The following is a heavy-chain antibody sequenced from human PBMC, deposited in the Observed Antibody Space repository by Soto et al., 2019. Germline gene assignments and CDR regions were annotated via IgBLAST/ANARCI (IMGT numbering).Heavy chain of an antibody. V-gene: IGHV1-69*06. Sequence: ASVKVSGTASGGTFISYAISWLRQAPVQGLEWMGGIIPIFGTANYAQKFQGRVTITADKSTSTAYMELSSLRSEDTAVYYCASCEGRSGGSCYASDYWGQGTLVTVSS. D-gene: IGHD2-15*01. CDR3: ASCEGRSGGSCYASDY. CDR1: GGTFISYA. J-gene: IGHJ4*02. CDR2: IIPIFGTA.